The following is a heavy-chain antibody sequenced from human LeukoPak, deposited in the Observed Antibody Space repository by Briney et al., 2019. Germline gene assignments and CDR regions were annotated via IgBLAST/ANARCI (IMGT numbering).Heavy chain of an antibody. CDR2: ISSGSDTI. V-gene: IGHV3-48*04. CDR3: ARGDNWNSYYYYMDV. D-gene: IGHD1-7*01. CDR1: GFTFSSYS. Sequence: GGSLRLSCAASGFTFSSYSMNWVRQAPGQGLEWVSYISSGSDTIYYADSVKGRFTISRDNAKNSLYLQMNSLRAEDTAVYYCARGDNWNSYYYYMDVWGKGTTVTVSS. J-gene: IGHJ6*03.